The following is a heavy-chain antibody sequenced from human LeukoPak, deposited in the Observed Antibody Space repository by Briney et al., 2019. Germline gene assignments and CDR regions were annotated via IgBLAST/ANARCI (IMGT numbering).Heavy chain of an antibody. CDR3: AREGRQASGYDWMGGEFDY. V-gene: IGHV1-18*01. CDR2: ISAYNGNT. J-gene: IGHJ4*02. CDR1: GYTFTTDG. Sequence: GASVKVSCKASGYTFTTDGITWVRQAPGQGLEWMGWISAYNGNTKYAQKFQGRVSMTADTSTSTAYMELRSLRSDDTAVYYCAREGRQASGYDWMGGEFDYWGQGTLVTVSS. D-gene: IGHD5-12*01.